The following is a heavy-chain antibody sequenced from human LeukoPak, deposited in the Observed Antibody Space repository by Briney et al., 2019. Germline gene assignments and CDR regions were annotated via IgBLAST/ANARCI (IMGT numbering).Heavy chain of an antibody. V-gene: IGHV4-34*01. Sequence: PSETLSLTCAVYGGSFSGYYWSWIRQPPGKGLEWIGEINHSGSTNYNPSLKSRVTISVDTSKNQFSLKLSSVTAADTAVYYCARDAAYGDYVGYWGQGTLVIVSS. J-gene: IGHJ4*02. D-gene: IGHD4-17*01. CDR1: GGSFSGYY. CDR2: INHSGST. CDR3: ARDAAYGDYVGY.